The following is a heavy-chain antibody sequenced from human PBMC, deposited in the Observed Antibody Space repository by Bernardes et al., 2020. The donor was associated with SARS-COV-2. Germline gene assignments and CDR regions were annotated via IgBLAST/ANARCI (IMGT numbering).Heavy chain of an antibody. CDR1: GFTFRSSA. CDR2: ISGSGGST. Sequence: GCSLRLSCAASGFTFRSSAMSWVRQAPGKGLEWVSAISGSGGSTYYADSVKGRFTISRDNSKNTLYLQMNSLRAEDTAVYYCANALCSSTSCYNYYGMDVWGQGTTVTVSS. J-gene: IGHJ6*02. V-gene: IGHV3-23*01. D-gene: IGHD2-2*02. CDR3: ANALCSSTSCYNYYGMDV.